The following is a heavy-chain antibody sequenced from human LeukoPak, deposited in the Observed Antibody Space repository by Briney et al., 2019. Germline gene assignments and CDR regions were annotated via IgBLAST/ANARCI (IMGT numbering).Heavy chain of an antibody. CDR2: ISYDGSNK. CDR3: AKEVLAAGTSDY. D-gene: IGHD6-13*01. CDR1: GFTFSSYG. Sequence: PGGSLRLSRAASGFTFSSYGMHWVRQAPGKGLEWVAVISYDGSNKYYADSVKGRFTISRDNSKNTLYLQMNSLRAEDTAVYYCAKEVLAAGTSDYWGQGTLVTVSS. J-gene: IGHJ4*02. V-gene: IGHV3-30*18.